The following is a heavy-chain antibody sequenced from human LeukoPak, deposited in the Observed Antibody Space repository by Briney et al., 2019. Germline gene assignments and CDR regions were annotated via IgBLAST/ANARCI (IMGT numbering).Heavy chain of an antibody. D-gene: IGHD3-22*01. CDR1: GFTFSSYS. Sequence: GSLRLSCAASGFTFSSYSMIWVRQAPGKGLEWVSSISSSSSYIYYADSVKGRFTISRDNAKNSLYLQMNSLRAEDTAVYYYARDRYYDSSDFDYWGRGTLVTVSS. J-gene: IGHJ4*02. V-gene: IGHV3-21*01. CDR3: ARDRYYDSSDFDY. CDR2: ISSSSSYI.